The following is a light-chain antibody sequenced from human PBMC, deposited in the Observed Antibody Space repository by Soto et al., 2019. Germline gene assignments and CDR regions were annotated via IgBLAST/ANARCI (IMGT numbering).Light chain of an antibody. CDR2: GNS. V-gene: IGLV1-40*01. CDR1: SSNIGAGYD. CDR3: QSYDSSLGGGV. J-gene: IGLJ3*02. Sequence: QSVLTQPPSVSGAPGQRVTISCTGSSSNIGAGYDVHWYQQLPGTAPKLLIYGNSNRPSGVPDRFSGSKSGTAASLAITGLQAEDEADYYGQSYDSSLGGGVFGGGTKVTVL.